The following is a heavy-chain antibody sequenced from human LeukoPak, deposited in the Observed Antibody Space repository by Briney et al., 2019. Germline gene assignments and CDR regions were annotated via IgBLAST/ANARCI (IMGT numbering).Heavy chain of an antibody. CDR3: ARDKAAPDY. CDR2: INQDGSEK. J-gene: IGHJ4*02. Sequence: GGSLRLSCAASGFTFNTYWMSWIRQAPGKGLEWVANINQDGSEKYYVDSVKGRFTISRDNAKNSLYLQMNSLRAEDTAVYYCARDKAAPDYWGQGTLVTVSS. D-gene: IGHD6-6*01. V-gene: IGHV3-7*01. CDR1: GFTFNTYW.